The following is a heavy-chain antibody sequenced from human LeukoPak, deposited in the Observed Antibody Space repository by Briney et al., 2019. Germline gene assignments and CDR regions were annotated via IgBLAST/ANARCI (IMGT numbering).Heavy chain of an antibody. D-gene: IGHD3-10*01. CDR3: AREELWFGEFPFDN. CDR2: ISTKNGYT. Sequence: ASVKVSCKASGYTFTDYLINWVRQAPGQGLEWVGSISTKNGYTKFAQKFQGRVAMTKDTSANTIYMDLKSLTFDDTAVYYCAREELWFGEFPFDNWGQGTLVSVSS. V-gene: IGHV1-18*01. J-gene: IGHJ4*02. CDR1: GYTFTDYL.